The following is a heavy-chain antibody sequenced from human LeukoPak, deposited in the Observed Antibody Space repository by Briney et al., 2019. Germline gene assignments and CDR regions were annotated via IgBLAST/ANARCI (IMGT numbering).Heavy chain of an antibody. CDR2: MNPNSGNT. CDR1: GYTFTSYD. D-gene: IGHD1-26*01. CDR3: ARGGVGATGRYYYYYYGMDV. Sequence: GASVKVSCKASGYTFTSYDINWVRQATGQGLEWMGWMNPNSGNTGYAQKFQGRVTMTRNTSISTAYMELSSLRSEDTAVYYCARGGVGATGRYYYYYYGMDVWGQGTTVTVSS. J-gene: IGHJ6*02. V-gene: IGHV1-8*01.